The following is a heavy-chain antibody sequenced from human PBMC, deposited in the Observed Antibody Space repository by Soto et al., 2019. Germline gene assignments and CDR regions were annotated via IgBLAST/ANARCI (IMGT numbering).Heavy chain of an antibody. D-gene: IGHD5-18*01. J-gene: IGHJ5*02. Sequence: SETLSLTCTVSGGSISSYYWSWIRQPPGKGLEWIGYIYYSGSTNYNPSLKSRVTISVDTSKNQFSLSLSSVTAADTAVYYRARGRGYSYGLDPWGQGTLVTVSS. CDR1: GGSISSYY. CDR3: ARGRGYSYGLDP. V-gene: IGHV4-59*08. CDR2: IYYSGST.